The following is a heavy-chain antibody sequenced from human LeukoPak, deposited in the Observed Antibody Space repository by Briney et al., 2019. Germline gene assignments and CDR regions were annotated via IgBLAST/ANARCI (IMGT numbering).Heavy chain of an antibody. CDR2: IYSGGRT. CDR1: GFTVSRHY. V-gene: IGHV3-66*01. J-gene: IGHJ4*02. CDR3: ARAGPSSSWHQFDY. Sequence: PGGSLRLSCAASGFTVSRHYMSWVRQAPGKGLEWVSVIYSGGRTYYADSVKGRFTISRDNSKNTLYLQMNRLRAEDTAVYYCARAGPSSSWHQFDYWGQGTLVTVSS. D-gene: IGHD6-13*01.